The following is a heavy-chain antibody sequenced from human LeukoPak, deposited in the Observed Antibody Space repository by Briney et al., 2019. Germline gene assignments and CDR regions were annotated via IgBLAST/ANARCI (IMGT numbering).Heavy chain of an antibody. D-gene: IGHD1-7*01. CDR2: ISSSSSTI. J-gene: IGHJ6*03. V-gene: IGHV3-48*01. Sequence: QPGGSLRLSCAASGFIFSSYSMNWVRQAPGKGLEWVSYISSSSSTIYYADSVKGRFTISRDNSKNTLYLQMNSLRAEDTAVYYCAKRRGLELLYYYYMDVWGKGTTVTVSS. CDR3: AKRRGLELLYYYYMDV. CDR1: GFIFSSYS.